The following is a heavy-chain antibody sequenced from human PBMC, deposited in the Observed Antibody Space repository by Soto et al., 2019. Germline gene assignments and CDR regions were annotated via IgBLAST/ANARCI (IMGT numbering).Heavy chain of an antibody. D-gene: IGHD3-10*01. CDR1: GYAFTSYF. CDR2: INPSGGST. V-gene: IGHV1-46*03. CDR3: ARTMVRGKGRYYYYMDV. Sequence: ALVKVACKASGYAFTSYFMHWVRQTPGQGLEWMGIINPSGGSTSYAQKFQGRVTMTRDTSTSTVYMELSSLRSEDTAVYYCARTMVRGKGRYYYYMDVWGKGTTVTVSS. J-gene: IGHJ6*03.